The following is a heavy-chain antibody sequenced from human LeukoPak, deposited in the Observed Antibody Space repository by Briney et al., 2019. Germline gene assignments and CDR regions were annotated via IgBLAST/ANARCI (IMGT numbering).Heavy chain of an antibody. Sequence: GGSLRLSCAASGFTFSSYWMSWVRQAPGKGLEWVANIKQDGSEKYYVDSVKGRFTISRDNAKNSLYLQMNSLRAEDTAVYYCARDRRDFTIFGVIGSYFDYWGQGTLVTVSS. V-gene: IGHV3-7*01. CDR1: GFTFSSYW. CDR2: IKQDGSEK. D-gene: IGHD3-3*01. CDR3: ARDRRDFTIFGVIGSYFDY. J-gene: IGHJ4*02.